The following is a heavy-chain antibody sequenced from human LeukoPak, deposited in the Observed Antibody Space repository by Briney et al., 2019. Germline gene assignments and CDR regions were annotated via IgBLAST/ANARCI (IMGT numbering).Heavy chain of an antibody. V-gene: IGHV3-11*04. CDR1: RITFSDHY. CDR3: ASGSYGSGFYYFYYIDV. D-gene: IGHD3-10*01. Sequence: PGGSLRLSCAASRITFSDHYMSWIRQAPGKGLEWLSYISSGGDSIYYADSVKGRFTISRDNAKNSVSLQMNSLRAEDTAVYYCASGSYGSGFYYFYYIDVWGKGTTVTVSS. J-gene: IGHJ6*03. CDR2: ISSGGDSI.